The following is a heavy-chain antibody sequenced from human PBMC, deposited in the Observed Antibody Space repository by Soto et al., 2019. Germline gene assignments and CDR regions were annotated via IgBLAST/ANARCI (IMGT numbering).Heavy chain of an antibody. D-gene: IGHD2-21*02. CDR1: GGSISSSSYY. CDR2: IYYSGST. Sequence: ETLSLTCTVSGGSISSSSYYWGWIRQPPGKGLEWIGSIYYSGSTYYNPSLKSRVTISVDTSKNQFSLKLSSVTAADTAVYYCARPSRGGNSRLWFDPWGQGTLVTVSS. V-gene: IGHV4-39*01. CDR3: ARPSRGGNSRLWFDP. J-gene: IGHJ5*02.